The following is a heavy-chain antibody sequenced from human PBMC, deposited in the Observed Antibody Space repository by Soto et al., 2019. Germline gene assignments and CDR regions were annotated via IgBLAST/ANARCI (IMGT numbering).Heavy chain of an antibody. Sequence: EVQLVESGGVVVQPGGSLRLSCAASGFTFDDYTKHWVRQAPGKGLEWVSLISWDGGSTYYADSVKGRFTISRDNSKNSLYLQMNSLRTEDTALYYCAKEQIVGATESGYGMDVWGQGTTVTVSS. CDR2: ISWDGGST. J-gene: IGHJ6*02. D-gene: IGHD1-26*01. CDR3: AKEQIVGATESGYGMDV. V-gene: IGHV3-43*01. CDR1: GFTFDDYT.